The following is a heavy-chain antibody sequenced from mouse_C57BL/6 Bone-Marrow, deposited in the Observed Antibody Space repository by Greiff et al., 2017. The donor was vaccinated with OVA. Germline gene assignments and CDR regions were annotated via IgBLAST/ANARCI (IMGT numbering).Heavy chain of an antibody. V-gene: IGHV5-4*01. J-gene: IGHJ4*01. Sequence: EVHLVESGGGLVKPGGSLKLSCAASGFTFSSYAMSWVRQTPEQRLEWVATISDGGSYTYYPDNVKGRFTISRDNAKNNLYLQMSHLKSADTAMYYCARDREYSGYYYAMDYWGQGTSVTVSS. CDR3: ARDREYSGYYYAMDY. CDR2: ISDGGSYT. CDR1: GFTFSSYA. D-gene: IGHD2-10*02.